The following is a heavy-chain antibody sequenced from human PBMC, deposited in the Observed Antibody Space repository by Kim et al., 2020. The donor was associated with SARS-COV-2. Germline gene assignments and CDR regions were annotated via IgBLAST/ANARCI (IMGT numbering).Heavy chain of an antibody. J-gene: IGHJ5*02. D-gene: IGHD3-3*01. Sequence: KGRVTIPVDTSKNQFSLKLSSVTAADTAVYYCARHGRITIFGVVIIGWFDPWGQGTLVTVSS. V-gene: IGHV4-39*01. CDR3: ARHGRITIFGVVIIGWFDP.